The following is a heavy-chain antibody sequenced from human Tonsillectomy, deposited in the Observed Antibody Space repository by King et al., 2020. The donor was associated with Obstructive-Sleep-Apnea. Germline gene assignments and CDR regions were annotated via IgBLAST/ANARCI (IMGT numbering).Heavy chain of an antibody. D-gene: IGHD6-19*01. CDR3: AKDVSDSSVIFDY. CDR2: VNDTGGKT. J-gene: IGHJ4*02. V-gene: IGHV3-23*04. CDR1: GFTFSNYA. Sequence: VQLVESGGGLVQPGGSLRLSCAASGFTFSNYAMTWVRQAPGKGLEWVSTVNDTGGKTYYADSVRGRFTIYRDNSKNTLYLEMSSLRAEDTAIYYCAKDVSDSSVIFDYWGQGTLVTVSS.